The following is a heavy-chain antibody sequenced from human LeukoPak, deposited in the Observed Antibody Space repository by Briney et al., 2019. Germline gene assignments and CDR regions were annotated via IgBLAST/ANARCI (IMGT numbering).Heavy chain of an antibody. CDR2: INPGDSDT. J-gene: IGHJ4*02. CDR1: GYSFTSDW. V-gene: IGHV5-51*01. Sequence: PGESLKISCKGSGYSFTSDWIVWVRQVPGKGLEWMGTINPGDSDTRYSPSFQGQVTISADKSISTAYLQWSSLKASDTAVYYCARRHSSSWHFGYWGQGTLVTVSS. D-gene: IGHD6-13*01. CDR3: ARRHSSSWHFGY.